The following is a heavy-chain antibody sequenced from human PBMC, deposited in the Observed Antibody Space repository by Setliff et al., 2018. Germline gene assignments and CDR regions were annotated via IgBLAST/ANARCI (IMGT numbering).Heavy chain of an antibody. V-gene: IGHV3-33*08. CDR2: IWYDGVKK. D-gene: IGHD2-15*01. J-gene: IGHJ4*02. CDR3: ARTCSGSGCYAGLES. CDR1: GFTFSTYR. Sequence: GGSLRLSCAASGFTFSTYRMHWVRQAPGKGLEWVAVIWYDGVKKYHADSVKGRFTISRDNSKKTLYLQMNSLRPEDTAVYYCARTCSGSGCYAGLESWGQGTPVTVSS.